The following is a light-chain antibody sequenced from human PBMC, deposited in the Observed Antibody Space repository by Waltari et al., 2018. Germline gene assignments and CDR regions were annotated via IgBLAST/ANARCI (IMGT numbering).Light chain of an antibody. J-gene: IGKJ4*02. CDR3: QQYNTWPPLT. V-gene: IGKV3-15*01. CDR1: RNVYTN. CDR2: DAS. Sequence: EIVMTQSPATLSLSPGESATLSCRASRNVYTNLAWYQHKSGQAPRLLISDASARATGVPSRFRGSGSGTEFTLTISSLQSDDVAIYFCQQYNTWPPLTFGGGTRVDIK.